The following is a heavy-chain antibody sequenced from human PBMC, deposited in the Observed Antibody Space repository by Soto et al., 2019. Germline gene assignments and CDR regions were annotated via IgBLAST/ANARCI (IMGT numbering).Heavy chain of an antibody. CDR2: VTANGGST. CDR1: GFTFSVYA. J-gene: IGHJ6*02. D-gene: IGHD2-21*02. CDR3: ASLGVGDWANYYYYYGMDV. Sequence: GGSLRLSCAATGFTFSVYAMTWVRQAPGKELEWVSAVTANGGSTYSADSVKGRFTISRDNSKNTLFLQMNSLRAEDTAVYYCASLGVGDWANYYYYYGMDVWGQGTTVTRLL. V-gene: IGHV3-23*01.